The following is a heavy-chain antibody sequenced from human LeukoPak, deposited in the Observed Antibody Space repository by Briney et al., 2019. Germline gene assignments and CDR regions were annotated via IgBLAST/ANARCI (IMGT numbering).Heavy chain of an antibody. V-gene: IGHV3-23*01. CDR1: GSTFSRYA. Sequence: GGSLRLSCAASGSTFSRYAMSWVRQAPGKGLEWLSAISESDGSTYYADSVKGRFTISRDNSKNTLYLQMNSLRAEDTAVYYCAKVSYYDFWSGYLFDYWGQGTLVTVSS. CDR3: AKVSYYDFWSGYLFDY. CDR2: ISESDGST. J-gene: IGHJ4*02. D-gene: IGHD3-3*01.